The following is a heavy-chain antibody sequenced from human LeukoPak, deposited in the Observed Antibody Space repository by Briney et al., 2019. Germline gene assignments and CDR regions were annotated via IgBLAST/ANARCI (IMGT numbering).Heavy chain of an antibody. CDR2: INTNTGNP. CDR3: ARDLFSSGWFGGKAFDI. V-gene: IGHV7-4-1*02. D-gene: IGHD6-19*01. J-gene: IGHJ3*02. Sequence: ASVKVSCKASGYTFTTYAMNWVRQAPGQGLEWMGWINTNTGNPTYAQGFTGRFVFSLDTSVSTAYLQISSLKAEDTAVYYCARDLFSSGWFGGKAFDILGQGTMVTVSS. CDR1: GYTFTTYA.